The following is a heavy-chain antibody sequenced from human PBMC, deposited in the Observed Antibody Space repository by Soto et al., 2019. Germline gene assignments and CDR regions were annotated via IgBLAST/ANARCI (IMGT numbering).Heavy chain of an antibody. Sequence: SETLSLTCTVSGDSITSNSYFWAWIRQPPGKGLEWIGSIYYSGTTYYNPSLKSRVTISVDRSKNQFSLKLSSVTAADTAVYYCAGSGYYPNYFDYWGQGTLVTVSS. CDR2: IYYSGTT. CDR3: AGSGYYPNYFDY. D-gene: IGHD3-22*01. CDR1: GDSITSNSYF. V-gene: IGHV4-39*07. J-gene: IGHJ4*02.